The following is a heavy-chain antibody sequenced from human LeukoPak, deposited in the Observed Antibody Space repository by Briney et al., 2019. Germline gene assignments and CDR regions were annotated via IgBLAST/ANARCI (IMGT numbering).Heavy chain of an antibody. CDR1: GFTFSSYW. D-gene: IGHD2-2*01. V-gene: IGHV3-74*03. CDR2: INSDGSST. Sequence: GGSLRLSCVASGFTFSSYWIHWVRQTPEKGLVWVSRINSDGSSTTYADSVKGRFTVSRDSAKNTLYLQMNSLRAEDAAVYYCARETLDCSSTSCYYYYMDVWGKGTTVTVSS. J-gene: IGHJ6*03. CDR3: ARETLDCSSTSCYYYYMDV.